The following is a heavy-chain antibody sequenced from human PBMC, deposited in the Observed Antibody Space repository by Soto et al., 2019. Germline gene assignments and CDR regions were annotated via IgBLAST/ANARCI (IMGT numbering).Heavy chain of an antibody. CDR3: TTRGGIDSSGWYNWFDP. J-gene: IGHJ5*02. CDR2: MNPNSGNT. CDR1: GYTFTSYD. Sequence: GASVKVSCKASGYTFTSYDINWVRQATGQGLEWMGWMNPNSGNTGYAQKFQGRVTMTRNTSISTAYMELSSLRSEDTAVYYCTTRGGIDSSGWYNWFDPWGQGTLVTVSS. V-gene: IGHV1-8*01. D-gene: IGHD6-19*01.